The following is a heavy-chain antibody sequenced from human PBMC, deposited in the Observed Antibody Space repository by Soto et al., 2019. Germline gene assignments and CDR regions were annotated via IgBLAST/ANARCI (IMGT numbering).Heavy chain of an antibody. CDR3: ARQKRGNYYYDSSVYYYVQVFDI. J-gene: IGHJ3*02. CDR1: GYSFTSYW. D-gene: IGHD3-22*01. Sequence: GESLKISCKGSGYSFTSYWIGWVRQMPGKGLEWMGIIYPGDSDTRYSPSFQGQVTISADKSISTAYLQWSSLKASDTAMYYCARQKRGNYYYDSSVYYYVQVFDIWGQGKMVTVSS. CDR2: IYPGDSDT. V-gene: IGHV5-51*01.